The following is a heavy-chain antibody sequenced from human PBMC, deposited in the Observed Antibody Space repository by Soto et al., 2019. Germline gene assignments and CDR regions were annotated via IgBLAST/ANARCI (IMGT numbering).Heavy chain of an antibody. CDR3: ARGRDFWSGKFDGYFDY. V-gene: IGHV4-31*03. CDR2: IYYSEST. Sequence: PSETLSLTCKVSGGSISSGAYYWSWIGQHPGKGLEWIGYIYYSESTYYNPSLKSRVTMSVDTSKNQFSLKLSSVTAADTAVYYCARGRDFWSGKFDGYFDYWGQGTLVTVSS. D-gene: IGHD3-3*01. CDR1: GGSISSGAYY. J-gene: IGHJ4*02.